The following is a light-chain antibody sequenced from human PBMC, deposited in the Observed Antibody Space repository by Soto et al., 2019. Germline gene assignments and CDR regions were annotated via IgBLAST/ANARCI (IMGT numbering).Light chain of an antibody. CDR2: DAF. J-gene: IGKJ1*01. Sequence: DIQMTQSPSTLSGSVGDRVTITCRASQTISSWLAWYQQKPGKAPKLLISDAFSLQSGVPSRFSGSGSGAEFTLTISTLQPDDSATYYCQQYKTYPRTFGQGTRV. CDR3: QQYKTYPRT. CDR1: QTISSW. V-gene: IGKV1-5*01.